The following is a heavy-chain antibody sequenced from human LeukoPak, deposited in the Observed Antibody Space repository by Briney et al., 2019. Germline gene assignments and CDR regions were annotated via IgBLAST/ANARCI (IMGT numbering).Heavy chain of an antibody. CDR3: ARELALGGGAFDI. V-gene: IGHV3-21*01. Sequence: PGGSLRLSCAASGFTFSSYSMNWVRQAPGKGLEWVSSISSSSSYIYYADSVKGRFTISRDNAKNSLYLQMNSLRAEDTAVYYCARELALGGGAFDIWGQGTMVTVSS. D-gene: IGHD3-16*01. J-gene: IGHJ3*02. CDR2: ISSSSSYI. CDR1: GFTFSSYS.